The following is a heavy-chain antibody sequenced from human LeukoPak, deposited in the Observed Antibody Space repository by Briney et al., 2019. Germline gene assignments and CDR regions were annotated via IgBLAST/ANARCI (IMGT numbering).Heavy chain of an antibody. CDR2: INHSGST. Sequence: PSETLSLTCAVCGGSFSGYYWSWIRQPPGKGLEWIGEINHSGSTNYNPSLKSRVTISVDTSKNQFSLKLSSVTAADTAVYYCARGYSSSSIVYYYYYMDVWGKGTTVTVSS. D-gene: IGHD6-6*01. J-gene: IGHJ6*03. V-gene: IGHV4-34*01. CDR1: GGSFSGYY. CDR3: ARGYSSSSIVYYYYYMDV.